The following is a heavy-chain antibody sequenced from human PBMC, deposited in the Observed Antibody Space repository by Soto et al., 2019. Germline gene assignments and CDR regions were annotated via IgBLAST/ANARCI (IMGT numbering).Heavy chain of an antibody. V-gene: IGHV1-69*13. Sequence: SVKVSCKASGGTFSSYAISWVRQAPGQGLEWMGGIIPIFGTANYAQKFQGRVTITADESTSTAYMELSSLRSEDTAVYYCARVPRYYDFWSGYYPNYYYYMDVWGKGTTVTAP. J-gene: IGHJ6*03. CDR3: ARVPRYYDFWSGYYPNYYYYMDV. CDR1: GGTFSSYA. D-gene: IGHD3-3*01. CDR2: IIPIFGTA.